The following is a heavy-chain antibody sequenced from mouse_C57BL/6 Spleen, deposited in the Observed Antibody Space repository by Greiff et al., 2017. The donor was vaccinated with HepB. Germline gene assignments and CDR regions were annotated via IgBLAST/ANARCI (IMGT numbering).Heavy chain of an antibody. D-gene: IGHD6-2*01. CDR2: ISSGSSTI. V-gene: IGHV5-17*01. J-gene: IGHJ3*01. CDR3: ARGLESLFAY. CDR1: GFTFSDYG. Sequence: EVQLVESGGGLVEPGGSLKLSCAASGFTFSDYGMHWVRQAPEKGLEWVAYISSGSSTIYYADTVKGRFTISRDNAKNTLFLQMTSLGSEDTAMYYCARGLESLFAYWGQGTLVTVSA.